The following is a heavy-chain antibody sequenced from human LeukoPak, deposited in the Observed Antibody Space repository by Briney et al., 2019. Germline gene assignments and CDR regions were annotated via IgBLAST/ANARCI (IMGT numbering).Heavy chain of an antibody. J-gene: IGHJ4*02. CDR1: GFTFSSYG. D-gene: IGHD1-26*01. V-gene: IGHV3-23*01. CDR2: ISGSGGST. Sequence: GGTLRLSCAASGFTFSSYGMSWVRQAPGKGLEWVSAISGSGGSTYYADSVKGRFTISRDNSKNTLYLQMNSLRAEDTAVYYCARAGWWELLGLDYWGQGTLVTVSS. CDR3: ARAGWWELLGLDY.